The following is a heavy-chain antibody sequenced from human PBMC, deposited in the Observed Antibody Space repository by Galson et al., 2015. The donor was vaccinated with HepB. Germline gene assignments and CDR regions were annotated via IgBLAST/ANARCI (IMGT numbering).Heavy chain of an antibody. CDR3: ARDGDTAMGAGLDY. V-gene: IGHV3-33*08. Sequence: SLRLSCAASGFTFSSYGMHWVRQAPGKGLEWVAVIWYDGSNKYYADSVKGRFTISRDNSKNTLYLQMNSLRAEDTAVYYCARDGDTAMGAGLDYWGQGTLVTVSS. CDR2: IWYDGSNK. J-gene: IGHJ4*02. CDR1: GFTFSSYG. D-gene: IGHD5-18*01.